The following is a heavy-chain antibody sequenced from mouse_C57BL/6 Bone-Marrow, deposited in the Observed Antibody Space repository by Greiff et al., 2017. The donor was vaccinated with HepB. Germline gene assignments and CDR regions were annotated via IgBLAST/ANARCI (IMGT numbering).Heavy chain of an antibody. Sequence: QVQLQHPGAELVKPGASVKLSCKASGYTFTSYWMQWVKQRPGQGLEWIGEIDPSDSYTNYNQKFKGKATLTVDTSSSTAYMPLSSLTSEDSAVYYGARPVVAHWYFDVWGTGTTVTVSS. D-gene: IGHD1-1*01. CDR1: GYTFTSYW. CDR2: IDPSDSYT. V-gene: IGHV1-50*01. J-gene: IGHJ1*03. CDR3: ARPVVAHWYFDV.